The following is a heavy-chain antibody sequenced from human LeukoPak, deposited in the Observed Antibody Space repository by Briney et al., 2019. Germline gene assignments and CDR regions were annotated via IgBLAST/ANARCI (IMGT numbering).Heavy chain of an antibody. CDR3: ARDGRIAAPDNYFDY. CDR2: IKQDGSEK. D-gene: IGHD6-13*01. V-gene: IGHV3-7*01. CDR1: GFTFSNYW. Sequence: PGGSLRLSCAASGFTFSNYWMSWVRQAPGEGLEWVANIKQDGSEKYYVDSVKGRFTISRDSAKNSLYLQMNSLRAEDTAVYYCARDGRIAAPDNYFDYWGQGTLVTVSS. J-gene: IGHJ4*02.